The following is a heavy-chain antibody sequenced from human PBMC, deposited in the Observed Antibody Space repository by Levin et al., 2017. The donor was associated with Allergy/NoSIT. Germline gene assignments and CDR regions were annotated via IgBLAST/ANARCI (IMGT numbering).Heavy chain of an antibody. V-gene: IGHV3-74*01. Sequence: GESLKISCAASGFTFSSYWMHWVRQAPGKGLMWVSRIISDVRTTIYADSVKGRFTISRDNAKNTLYLQMDRLTAEDTAVYYCATGAGQAFDIWGQGTMVTVSS. D-gene: IGHD3-10*01. CDR3: ATGAGQAFDI. CDR1: GFTFSSYW. J-gene: IGHJ3*02. CDR2: IISDVRTT.